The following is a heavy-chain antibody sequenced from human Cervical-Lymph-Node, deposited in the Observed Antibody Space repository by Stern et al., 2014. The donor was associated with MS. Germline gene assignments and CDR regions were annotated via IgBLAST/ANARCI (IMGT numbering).Heavy chain of an antibody. Sequence: QVQLVQSGGDLVKPGGSLRLSCITSGFRFSDYYMSWIRQAPGKGLEWVSYISSSSGSTTHYAYSEECRFTISSDNAKNSLFMQMNNLRAEDTAVYYCARVQTTHKELRYFRKHYYDCYGMDVWGQGTTVTVSS. CDR3: ARVQTTHKELRYFRKHYYDCYGMDV. J-gene: IGHJ6*02. V-gene: IGHV3-11*01. CDR2: ISSSSGSTT. CDR1: GFRFSDYY. D-gene: IGHD3-9*01.